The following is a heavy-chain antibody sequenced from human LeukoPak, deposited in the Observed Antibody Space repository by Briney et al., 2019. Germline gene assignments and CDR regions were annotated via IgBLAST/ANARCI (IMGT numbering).Heavy chain of an antibody. CDR1: AGSFNNYC. J-gene: IGHJ6*02. V-gene: IGHV4-59*01. CDR3: ARVAARYVGMDV. Sequence: ASETLSLACTVSAGSFNNYCWSWIRQPPGKGLEWIGYIYYSGSTNYNPSLKSRVTISVDTSKKQVSLNLSSVTAADTAVYYCARVAARYVGMDVWGQGTTVTVSS. CDR2: IYYSGST. D-gene: IGHD2-15*01.